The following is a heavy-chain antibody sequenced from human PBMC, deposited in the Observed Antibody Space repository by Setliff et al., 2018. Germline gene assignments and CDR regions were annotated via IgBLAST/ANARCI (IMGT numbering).Heavy chain of an antibody. CDR2: IYYSGST. Sequence: TLSLTCTVSGGPISSGGYYWSWIRQHPGKGLEWIGYIYYSGSTYYNSSLKSLITISVDTSKDQFSLKLSSVTAADTAVYYCARARTIFGVIRRKGPYYFDYWGQGTLVTVSS. V-gene: IGHV4-31*01. CDR3: ARARTIFGVIRRKGPYYFDY. D-gene: IGHD3-3*01. J-gene: IGHJ4*02. CDR1: GGPISSGGYY.